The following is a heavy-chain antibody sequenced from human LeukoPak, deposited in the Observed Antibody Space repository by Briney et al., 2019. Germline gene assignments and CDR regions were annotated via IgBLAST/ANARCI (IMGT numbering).Heavy chain of an antibody. D-gene: IGHD6-6*01. CDR1: GYSISSGYY. J-gene: IGHJ4*02. CDR2: INHSGST. CDR3: ARGPEYSSPLFIDY. Sequence: SETLSLTCAVSGYSISSGYYWSWIRQPPGKGLEWIGEINHSGSTNYNPSLKSRVTISVDTSKNQFSLKLSSVTAADTAVYYCARGPEYSSPLFIDYWGQGTLVTVSS. V-gene: IGHV4-34*01.